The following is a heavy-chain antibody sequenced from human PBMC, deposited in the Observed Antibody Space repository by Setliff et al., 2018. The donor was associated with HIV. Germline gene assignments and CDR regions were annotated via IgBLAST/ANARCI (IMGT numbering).Heavy chain of an antibody. CDR3: TRGPGGTVPKPVEAFDV. J-gene: IGHJ3*01. Sequence: SSETLSLTCSVSGATIHYHYWSWIRQAPGKGLEWIGYVDYSGDTGYNPSLQSRVTISRDPSKNQVSLNLNSATAADTAVYYCTRGPGGTVPKPVEAFDVWGQGAVVTVSS. CDR1: GATIHYHY. V-gene: IGHV4-59*11. CDR2: VDYSGDT. D-gene: IGHD1-7*01.